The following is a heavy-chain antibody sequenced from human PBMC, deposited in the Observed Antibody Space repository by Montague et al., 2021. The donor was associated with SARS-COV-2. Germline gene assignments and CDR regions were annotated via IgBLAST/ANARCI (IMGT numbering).Heavy chain of an antibody. J-gene: IGHJ6*02. V-gene: IGHV4-39*01. CDR3: ARAFTYWLRYYGMDV. CDR2: IYYSAST. Sequence: SETLSLTCTVSGGSISSSSYYWGWLRQPPGKGLEWIGSIYYSASTYYNPSLKSRVTISVDTSKNQFSLKLRSVTAADTAVYYCARAFTYWLRYYGMDVWGQGTTVTVSS. D-gene: IGHD6-19*01. CDR1: GGSISSSSYY.